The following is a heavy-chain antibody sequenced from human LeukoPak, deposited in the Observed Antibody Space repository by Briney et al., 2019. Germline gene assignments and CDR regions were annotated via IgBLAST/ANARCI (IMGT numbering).Heavy chain of an antibody. CDR3: TRPLNPNYYYGMDV. CDR2: IRSKANSYAT. CDR1: GFTFSGSA. Sequence: GGSLRLSCAASGFTFSGSAMHWVRQASGKGLEWVGRIRSKANSYATAYAASVKGRFTISRDDSKNTACLQMNSLKTEDTAVYYCTRPLNPNYYYGMDVWGQGTTVTVSS. J-gene: IGHJ6*02. V-gene: IGHV3-73*01.